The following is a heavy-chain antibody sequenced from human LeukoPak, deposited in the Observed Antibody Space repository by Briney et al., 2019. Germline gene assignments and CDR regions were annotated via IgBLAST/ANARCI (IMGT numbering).Heavy chain of an antibody. CDR1: GYTFTSHH. D-gene: IGHD3-3*02. Sequence: ASVKVSCKTSGYTFTSHHMHWVRQAPGQGLEWMGIINPVDGHTIYARKFQGRVTMTRDTSTTTVYMDLSSLRSEDTAVYYCARVDAASGSHFWDYWGQGTLVIVSS. CDR3: ARVDAASGSHFWDY. V-gene: IGHV1-46*01. CDR2: INPVDGHT. J-gene: IGHJ4*02.